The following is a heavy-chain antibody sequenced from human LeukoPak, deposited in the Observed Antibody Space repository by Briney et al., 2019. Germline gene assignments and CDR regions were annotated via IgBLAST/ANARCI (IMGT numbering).Heavy chain of an antibody. D-gene: IGHD3-3*01. CDR1: GYTFTSYY. J-gene: IGHJ5*02. V-gene: IGHV1-46*01. CDR2: INPSGGST. CDR3: ARGLRITIFGVVIKHWFDP. Sequence: GASVKVSCTASGYTFTSYYMHWVRQAPGQGLEWMGIINPSGGSTSYAQKFQGRVTMTRDTSTSTVYMELSSLRSEDTAVYYCARGLRITIFGVVIKHWFDPWGQGTLVTVSS.